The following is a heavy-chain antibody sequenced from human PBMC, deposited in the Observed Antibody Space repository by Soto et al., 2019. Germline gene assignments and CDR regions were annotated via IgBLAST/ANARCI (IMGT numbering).Heavy chain of an antibody. CDR2: IIPIFGTA. D-gene: IGHD2-2*01. Sequence: SVKVSCKASGGTFSSYAISWVRRAPGQGLEWMGGIIPIFGTANYAQKLQGRVTITADESTSTAYMELSSLRSEDTAVYYCARDNDIVVVPAAIDYYYYGMDVWGQGTTVTVSS. V-gene: IGHV1-69*13. CDR1: GGTFSSYA. CDR3: ARDNDIVVVPAAIDYYYYGMDV. J-gene: IGHJ6*02.